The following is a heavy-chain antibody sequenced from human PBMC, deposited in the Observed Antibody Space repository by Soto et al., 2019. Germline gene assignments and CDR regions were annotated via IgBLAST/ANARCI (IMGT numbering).Heavy chain of an antibody. J-gene: IGHJ6*04. Sequence: EVQLLESGGGLVQPGGSLRLSCAASGFTFSRYAMRWVRQAPGKGLAWVSAISGSGGSTYYADSVKGRCTISRDNSKNTLYLQMNSLRAEDTAVYYCAKRTQDYGDYRYYYYGMDVWGKGTTVPVSS. CDR3: AKRTQDYGDYRYYYYGMDV. CDR1: GFTFSRYA. D-gene: IGHD4-17*01. CDR2: ISGSGGST. V-gene: IGHV3-23*01.